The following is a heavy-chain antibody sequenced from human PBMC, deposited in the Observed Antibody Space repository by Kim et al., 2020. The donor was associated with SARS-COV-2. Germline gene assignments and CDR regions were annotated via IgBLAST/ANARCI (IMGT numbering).Heavy chain of an antibody. CDR2: ISGSGGST. V-gene: IGHV3-23*01. J-gene: IGHJ4*02. CDR1: GFTFSSYA. CDR3: AKDVYLRFLEWLSFDY. Sequence: WGSLRLSCAASGFTFSSYAMSWVRQAPGKGLEWVSAISGSGGSTYYADSVKGRFTISRDNSKNTLYLQMNSLRAEDTAVYYCAKDVYLRFLEWLSFDYWGQGTLVTVSS. D-gene: IGHD3-3*01.